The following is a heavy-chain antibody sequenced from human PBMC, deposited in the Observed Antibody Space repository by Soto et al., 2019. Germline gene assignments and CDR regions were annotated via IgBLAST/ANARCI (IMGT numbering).Heavy chain of an antibody. J-gene: IGHJ6*02. D-gene: IGHD4-17*01. Sequence: QVQLVQSGAEVKKPGSSVKVSCKASGGTFSSYAISWVRQAPGQGLEWMGGIIPIFGTANYAQKFQGRVTITADESTSTAYMELSSLRSEDTAVYYCASGRHSKDYGDYLKPYYYYYGMDVWGQGTTVTVSS. CDR2: IIPIFGTA. V-gene: IGHV1-69*01. CDR1: GGTFSSYA. CDR3: ASGRHSKDYGDYLKPYYYYYGMDV.